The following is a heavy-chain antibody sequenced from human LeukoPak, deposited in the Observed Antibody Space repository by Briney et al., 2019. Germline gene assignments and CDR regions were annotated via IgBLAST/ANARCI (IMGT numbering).Heavy chain of an antibody. J-gene: IGHJ6*03. V-gene: IGHV3-30*03. CDR2: ISYDGTNK. CDR3: VRSPTYYNMDV. Sequence: GGSLRLSCAASGFTFSNYVIHWVRQAPGKGLEWLAVISYDGTNKYCADTVKGRFTISRDHSQSTVDLQMNTLRGADTAVYYCVRSPTYYNMDVWGKGTTVTVSS. CDR1: GFTFSNYV.